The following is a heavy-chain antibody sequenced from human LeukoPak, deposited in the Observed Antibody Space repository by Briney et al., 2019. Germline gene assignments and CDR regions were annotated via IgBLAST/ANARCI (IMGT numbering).Heavy chain of an antibody. CDR1: GFTFSSYW. D-gene: IGHD5-18*01. J-gene: IGHJ4*02. CDR2: IKQDGCEK. CDR3: ARDSGARGYSYGAY. V-gene: IGHV3-7*01. Sequence: GGSLRLSCADSGFTFSSYWMSWVRQAPGKGLEWVANIKQDGCEKYYVDSVNARFTISRDNAKNSLYLQMNSLRAEDTAVYYCARDSGARGYSYGAYWGQGTLVTVSS.